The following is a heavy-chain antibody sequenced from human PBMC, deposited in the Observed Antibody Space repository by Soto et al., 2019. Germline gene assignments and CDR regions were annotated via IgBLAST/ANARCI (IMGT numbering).Heavy chain of an antibody. J-gene: IGHJ6*02. V-gene: IGHV3-30*18. CDR1: GFTISSYG. Sequence: QVQLVESGGGVVQPGRSLRLSCAASGFTISSYGMHWVRQAPGKGLEWVAVISYDGSNKYYADSVKGRFTISRDNSKNTLYLQMNSLRAEDTAVYYCAKEVFKGSSWYGWRAYGMDVWGQGTTVTVSS. D-gene: IGHD6-13*01. CDR3: AKEVFKGSSWYGWRAYGMDV. CDR2: ISYDGSNK.